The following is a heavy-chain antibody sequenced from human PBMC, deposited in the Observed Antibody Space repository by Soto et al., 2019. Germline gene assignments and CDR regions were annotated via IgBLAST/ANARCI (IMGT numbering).Heavy chain of an antibody. CDR2: TSYDGSKK. Sequence: QVQLVESGGGVVQPGRSLRLSCAASGYIFSNYGMHWVRQAPGKGLEGVAVTSYDGSKKYYADSVKGRFTISKDNSKNTVYLQMISLRIEDTAVYSCAKWGLSGHGMDVWGQGTTVTVSS. CDR1: GYIFSNYG. D-gene: IGHD7-27*01. V-gene: IGHV3-30*18. J-gene: IGHJ6*02. CDR3: AKWGLSGHGMDV.